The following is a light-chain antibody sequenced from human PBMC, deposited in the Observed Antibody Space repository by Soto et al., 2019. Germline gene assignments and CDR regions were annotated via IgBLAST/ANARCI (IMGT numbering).Light chain of an antibody. J-gene: IGKJ5*01. CDR3: QQLNSYPIT. CDR1: QGISSY. CDR2: AAS. Sequence: IQLTQSPSSLSASVGDRVTITCRASQGISSYLAWYQQKPGKAPKLLIYAASTLQSRVPSRFSGSGSGTDFTLTISSLQPEDFATYYCQQLNSYPITFGQGTRLEIK. V-gene: IGKV1-9*01.